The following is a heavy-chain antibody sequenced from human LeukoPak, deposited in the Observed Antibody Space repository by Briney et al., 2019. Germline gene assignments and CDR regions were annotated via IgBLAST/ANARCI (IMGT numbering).Heavy chain of an antibody. J-gene: IGHJ4*02. CDR3: ARVVGSSSKAYYFDY. V-gene: IGHV4-59*01. CDR1: GASINNNF. Sequence: SETLSLTCTVSGASINNNFWTWIRQPPGKGLECIGYIYYSGSTNYNPSLKSRVTISVDMSNNQFSLKLSSVTAADTAVYYCARVVGSSSKAYYFDYWGQGTLVTVSS. D-gene: IGHD6-6*01. CDR2: IYYSGST.